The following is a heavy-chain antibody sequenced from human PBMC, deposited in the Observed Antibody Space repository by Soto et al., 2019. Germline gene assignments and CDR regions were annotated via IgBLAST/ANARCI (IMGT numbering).Heavy chain of an antibody. CDR3: ARHSLALRKNNWFDP. J-gene: IGHJ5*02. V-gene: IGHV4-39*01. Sequence: ETLSLTCTVSGDSIISSDFYWGWVRQPPGKGLEWIGSIFYLGSSYYNPSLKSRVTMSVDTSKNQFSLRLRSVTAADTALYFCARHSLALRKNNWFDPWGQGIMVTVSS. D-gene: IGHD3-3*02. CDR1: GDSIISSDFY. CDR2: IFYLGSS.